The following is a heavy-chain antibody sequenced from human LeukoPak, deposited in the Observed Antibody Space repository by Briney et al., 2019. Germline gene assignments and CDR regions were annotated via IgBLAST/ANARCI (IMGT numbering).Heavy chain of an antibody. CDR1: GRTFSGYY. CDR3: ARVADSSGYYHYPTPYFDY. D-gene: IGHD3-22*01. J-gene: IGHJ4*02. V-gene: IGHV4-34*01. Sequence: PSETLSLTCAVYGRTFSGYYWSWIRQPPGKGLEWIGEINHSGSTNYNPSLKSRVTISVDTSKNQFSLKLSSVTAADTDVYYCARVADSSGYYHYPTPYFDYWGQGTLVTVSS. CDR2: INHSGST.